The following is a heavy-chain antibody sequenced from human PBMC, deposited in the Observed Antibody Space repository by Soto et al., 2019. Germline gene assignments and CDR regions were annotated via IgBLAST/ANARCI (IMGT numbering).Heavy chain of an antibody. Sequence: SETLSLTCSVSGGSISRYYWTWIRQPPGRGLEWVGNIYSSGTTNYNPSLKSRVTISIDTSKNQVSLKLNAVTAADTAVYFCAREYYDFWSLTFSYYGMDVWGQGTTVTVSS. D-gene: IGHD3-3*01. CDR1: GGSISRYY. V-gene: IGHV4-59*01. CDR3: AREYYDFWSLTFSYYGMDV. J-gene: IGHJ6*02. CDR2: IYSSGTT.